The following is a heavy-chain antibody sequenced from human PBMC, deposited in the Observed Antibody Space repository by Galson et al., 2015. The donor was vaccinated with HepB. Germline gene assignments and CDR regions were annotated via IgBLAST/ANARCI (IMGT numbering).Heavy chain of an antibody. CDR1: GFTFSDYY. D-gene: IGHD3-22*01. V-gene: IGHV3-11*03. Sequence: SLRLSCAASGFTFSDYYMSWIRQAPGKGLEWVSYISSSSSYTNYADSVKGRFTISRDNSKNTLYLQMNSLRAEDTAVYYCAKRGPHYDSSGFVGRDYFDYWGQGTLVTVSS. CDR3: AKRGPHYDSSGFVGRDYFDY. CDR2: ISSSSSYT. J-gene: IGHJ4*02.